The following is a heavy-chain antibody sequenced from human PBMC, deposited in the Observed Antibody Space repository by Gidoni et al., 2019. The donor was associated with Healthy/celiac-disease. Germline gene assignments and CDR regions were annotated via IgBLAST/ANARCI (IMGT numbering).Heavy chain of an antibody. V-gene: IGHV4-31*03. CDR3: ARGIYYDSSGYHFDY. CDR2: IYYSGST. D-gene: IGHD3-22*01. Sequence: QVQLQESGPGLVKPSHTLSLTCTVSVGSISSGGYYWSWIRQHPGKGLELLGYIYYSGSTYYNPSLKSRVTISGDTAKSQFSLKLSSGTAADTAVYYCARGIYYDSSGYHFDYWGQGTLVTVSS. J-gene: IGHJ4*02. CDR1: VGSISSGGYY.